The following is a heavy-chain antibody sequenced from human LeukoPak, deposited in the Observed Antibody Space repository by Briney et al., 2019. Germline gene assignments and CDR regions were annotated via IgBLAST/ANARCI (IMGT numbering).Heavy chain of an antibody. CDR3: VVGTNYYGSEPDH. Sequence: PSETLSLTCTVSGGSISSGSYYWSWIRQPAGKGLEWIGRIYTSGSTNYNPSLKSRVTISVDTSKKQFSLKLTSVTAADTAVFYCVVGTNYYGSEPDHWGQGTLVTVSS. D-gene: IGHD3-10*01. CDR1: GGSISSGSYY. J-gene: IGHJ4*02. CDR2: IYTSGST. V-gene: IGHV4-61*02.